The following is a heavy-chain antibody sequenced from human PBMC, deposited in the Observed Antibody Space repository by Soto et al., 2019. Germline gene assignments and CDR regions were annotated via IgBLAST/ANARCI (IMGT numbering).Heavy chain of an antibody. J-gene: IGHJ6*02. CDR2: INPNSGGT. Sequence: ASVKVSYRASGYTYTSYYMHYVRQAPGQGLEWMGWINPNSGGTNYAQKFQGWVTMTRDTSISTAYMELSRLRSDDTAVYYCARDQGIAAAGNFYYGMDVWGQGTTVTVSS. CDR3: ARDQGIAAAGNFYYGMDV. D-gene: IGHD6-13*01. V-gene: IGHV1-2*04. CDR1: GYTYTSYY.